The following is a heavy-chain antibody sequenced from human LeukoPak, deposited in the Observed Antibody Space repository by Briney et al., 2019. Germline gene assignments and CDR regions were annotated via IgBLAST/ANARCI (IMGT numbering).Heavy chain of an antibody. V-gene: IGHV4-59*01. CDR3: ARGQGSGSSWAFDY. CDR1: GDSISGYS. Sequence: SETLSLTCSVSGDSISGYSWSWIRQLPGMGLEWIGYTHYSGSTTYNPSLKSRVTISVDPSKHQFSLSLTSVTAADTAVYYCARGQGSGSSWAFDYWGQGTLVTVSS. D-gene: IGHD1-26*01. CDR2: THYSGST. J-gene: IGHJ4*02.